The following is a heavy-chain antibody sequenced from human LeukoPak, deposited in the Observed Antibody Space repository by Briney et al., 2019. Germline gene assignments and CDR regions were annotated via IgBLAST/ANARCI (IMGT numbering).Heavy chain of an antibody. Sequence: ASVKVSCKVSGYTLTQLSMHWVRQAPGKGLEWMGGFDPEDGETIYAQKFQGTVTMTEDTSTDTAYMELSSLRSEDTAVYYCATGWIVVVPAAIRPGAFDIWGQGTMVTVSS. CDR1: GYTLTQLS. J-gene: IGHJ3*02. CDR2: FDPEDGET. D-gene: IGHD2-2*02. CDR3: ATGWIVVVPAAIRPGAFDI. V-gene: IGHV1-24*01.